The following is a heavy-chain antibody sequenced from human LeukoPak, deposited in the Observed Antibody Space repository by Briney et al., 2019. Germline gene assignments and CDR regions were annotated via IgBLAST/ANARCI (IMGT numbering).Heavy chain of an antibody. CDR3: ASPRRYRGSYVAFDI. J-gene: IGHJ3*02. CDR1: GFTFSSYS. V-gene: IGHV3-21*01. D-gene: IGHD1-26*01. Sequence: GGSLRLSCAASGFTFSSYSMNWVRQAPGKGLEWVSSISSSSSYIYYADSVKGRFTISRDNAKNSLYLQMNSLRAEDTAVYYCASPRRYRGSYVAFDIGGQGKMAPVSS. CDR2: ISSSSSYI.